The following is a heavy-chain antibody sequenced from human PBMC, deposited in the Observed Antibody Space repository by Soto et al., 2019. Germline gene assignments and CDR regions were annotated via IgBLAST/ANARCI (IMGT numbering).Heavy chain of an antibody. D-gene: IGHD6-13*01. CDR3: ASNIAAAGSTYYYYGMDV. CDR2: IIPIFGTA. Sequence: QVQLVQSGAEVKKPGSSVKVSCKASGGTFSSYAISWVRQAPGQGLEWMGGIIPIFGTANYAQKFQGRVTITEDESTSTAYMELSSLRSEDTAVYYCASNIAAAGSTYYYYGMDVWGQGTTVTVSS. CDR1: GGTFSSYA. V-gene: IGHV1-69*01. J-gene: IGHJ6*02.